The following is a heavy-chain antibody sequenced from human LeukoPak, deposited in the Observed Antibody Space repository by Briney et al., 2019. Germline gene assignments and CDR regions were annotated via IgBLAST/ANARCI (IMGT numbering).Heavy chain of an antibody. CDR1: EYTFTISD. J-gene: IGHJ3*02. V-gene: IGHV1-8*01. Sequence: ASVKVSCKASEYTFTISDINWVRRAPGQGLEWIGWMSPHFGSAGYARKFKGRVTMTRDTSTNTAYLEVGSLRVEDTAMYYCARHDRGADGFDIWGQGTMVIVSS. CDR3: ARHDRGADGFDI. CDR2: MSPHFGSA. D-gene: IGHD3-10*01.